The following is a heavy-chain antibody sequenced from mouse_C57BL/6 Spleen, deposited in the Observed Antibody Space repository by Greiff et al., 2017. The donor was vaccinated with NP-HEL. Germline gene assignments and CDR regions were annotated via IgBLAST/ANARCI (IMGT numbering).Heavy chain of an antibody. J-gene: IGHJ1*03. CDR1: GFSLTSYG. CDR3: AKEVYYGNYWYFDV. Sequence: VQLQQSGPGLVQPSQSLSITCTVSGFSLTSYGVHWVRQSPGKGLEWLGVIWRGGSTDYNAAFMSRLSITKDNSKSQVFFKMNSLQADDTAIYYCAKEVYYGNYWYFDVWGTGTTVTVSS. CDR2: IWRGGST. D-gene: IGHD2-1*01. V-gene: IGHV2-5*01.